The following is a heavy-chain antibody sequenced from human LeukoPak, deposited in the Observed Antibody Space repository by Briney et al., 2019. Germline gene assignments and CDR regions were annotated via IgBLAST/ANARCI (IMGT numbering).Heavy chain of an antibody. CDR2: IYSGGAT. D-gene: IGHD4-23*01. CDR3: ARGGGRGPYGGNADY. J-gene: IGHJ4*02. V-gene: IGHV3-66*01. CDR1: GFTVSSNY. Sequence: GRSLRLSCAASGFTVSSNYMSWVRQAPGKGLEWVSIIYSGGATFYAESVKDRFTISRDNSKNTLYLQMNSLRAEDTAVYYCARGGGRGPYGGNADYWGQGTLVTVSS.